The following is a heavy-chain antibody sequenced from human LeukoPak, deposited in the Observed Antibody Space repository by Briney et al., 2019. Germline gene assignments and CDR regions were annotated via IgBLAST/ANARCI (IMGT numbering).Heavy chain of an antibody. Sequence: SETLSLTCAVYGGSFSGYYWSWIRQPPGKGLEWIGEINHSGSTNYSPSLKSRVTISVDTSKNQFSLKLSSVTAADTAVYYCARGYRGSSYNWFDPWGQGTLVTVSS. CDR1: GGSFSGYY. CDR3: ARGYRGSSYNWFDP. V-gene: IGHV4-34*01. J-gene: IGHJ5*02. D-gene: IGHD1-26*01. CDR2: INHSGST.